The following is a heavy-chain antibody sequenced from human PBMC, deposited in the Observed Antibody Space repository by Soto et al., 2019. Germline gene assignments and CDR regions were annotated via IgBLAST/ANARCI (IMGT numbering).Heavy chain of an antibody. CDR3: ARDQSYCSGGSCYEEGVDFDY. J-gene: IGHJ4*02. Sequence: GGSLRLSCAASGFTVSSNYMSWVRQAPGKGLEWVSVIYSGGSTYYADSVKGRFTISRDNSKNTLYLQMNSLRAEDTAVYYCARDQSYCSGGSCYEEGVDFDYWGQGTLVTVSS. CDR2: IYSGGST. V-gene: IGHV3-66*01. CDR1: GFTVSSNY. D-gene: IGHD2-15*01.